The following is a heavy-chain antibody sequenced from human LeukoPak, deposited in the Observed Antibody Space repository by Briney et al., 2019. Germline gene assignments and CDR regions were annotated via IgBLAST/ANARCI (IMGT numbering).Heavy chain of an antibody. D-gene: IGHD2-2*01. CDR2: IYYSGST. CDR1: GGSISSSSYY. V-gene: IGHV4-31*03. CDR3: ARDFEYCSSTSCRTDAFDI. Sequence: PSETLSLTCTVSGGSISSSSYYWGWIRQPPGKGLEWIGYIYYSGSTYYNPSLKSRVTISVDTSKNQFSLKLSSVTAADTAVYYCARDFEYCSSTSCRTDAFDIWGQGTMVTVSS. J-gene: IGHJ3*02.